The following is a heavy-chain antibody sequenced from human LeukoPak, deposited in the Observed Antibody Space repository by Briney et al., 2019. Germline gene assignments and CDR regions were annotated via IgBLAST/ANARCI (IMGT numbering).Heavy chain of an antibody. J-gene: IGHJ4*02. Sequence: GGSLRLSCAASGFTFSDYYMSWIRQAPGKGLEWVSLISSSSRFIYYGDSVKGRFTISRDNAKKSLYLQMNSLRAEDTAVYYCARESRGGDYDSSGYLLHWGQGTLVTVSS. CDR2: ISSSSRFI. CDR3: ARESRGGDYDSSGYLLH. D-gene: IGHD3-22*01. V-gene: IGHV3-11*06. CDR1: GFTFSDYY.